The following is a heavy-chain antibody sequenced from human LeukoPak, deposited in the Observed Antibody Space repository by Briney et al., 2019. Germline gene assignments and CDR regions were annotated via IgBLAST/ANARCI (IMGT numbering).Heavy chain of an antibody. J-gene: IGHJ4*02. CDR2: ISGSGGST. D-gene: IGHD3-10*01. CDR3: AKSPWFGELSYFDY. Sequence: GGSLRLSCAASGFTFSSYAMSRVRQAPRKGLEWVSAISGSGGSTYYADSVKGRFTISRDNSKNTLYLQMNSLRAEDTAVYYCAKSPWFGELSYFDYWGQGTLVTVSS. V-gene: IGHV3-23*01. CDR1: GFTFSSYA.